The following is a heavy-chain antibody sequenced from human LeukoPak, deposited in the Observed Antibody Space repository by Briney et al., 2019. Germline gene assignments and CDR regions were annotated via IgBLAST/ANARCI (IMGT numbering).Heavy chain of an antibody. Sequence: SETLSLTCAVYGGSFSGYYWSWIRQPPGKGLEWIGEINHSGSTNYNPSLESRVTISVDTSKNQFSLKLSSVTAADTAVYYCARGGNYYYYYMDVWGKGTTVTVSS. CDR3: ARGGNYYYYYMDV. CDR1: GGSFSGYY. J-gene: IGHJ6*03. CDR2: INHSGST. V-gene: IGHV4-34*01.